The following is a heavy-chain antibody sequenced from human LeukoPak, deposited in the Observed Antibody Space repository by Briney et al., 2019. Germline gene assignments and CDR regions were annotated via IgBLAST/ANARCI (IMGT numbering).Heavy chain of an antibody. V-gene: IGHV4-59*01. D-gene: IGHD1-7*01. CDR1: GGSISRYY. Sequence: SETLSLTRTVSGGSISRYYWSWLRQPPGKGLEWMGYIYYSGSTNYNPSLKSRVTISVDTSKNQFSLKLSSVTAADTAVYYCARENYAGYYGMDVWGQGTTVTVSS. CDR2: IYYSGST. CDR3: ARENYAGYYGMDV. J-gene: IGHJ6*02.